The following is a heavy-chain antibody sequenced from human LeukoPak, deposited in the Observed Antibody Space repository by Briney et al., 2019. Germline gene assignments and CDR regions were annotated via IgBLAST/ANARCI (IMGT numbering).Heavy chain of an antibody. CDR3: ARVPDIYCPSTSCVDY. CDR1: GYAFTGFY. J-gene: IGHJ4*02. CDR2: LNPNSGGT. D-gene: IGHD2-2*01. V-gene: IGHV1-2*06. Sequence: AASVKVSCKASGYAFTGFYIHWVRQAPGQGLEWMGRLNPNSGGTIHAQKFQGRVTITRGTSISTAYMELSRLRSDDTAVYYCARVPDIYCPSTSCVDYWGQGTLVTVSS.